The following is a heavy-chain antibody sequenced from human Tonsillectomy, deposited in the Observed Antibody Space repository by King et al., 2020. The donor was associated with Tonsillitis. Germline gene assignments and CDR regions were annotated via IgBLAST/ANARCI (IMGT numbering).Heavy chain of an antibody. CDR1: GYTLTDLS. V-gene: IGHV1-24*01. CDR2: FDPEDGKK. D-gene: IGHD3/OR15-3a*01. Sequence: QLVQSGAEVKKPGASVKVSCKVSGYTLTDLSMHWVRQAPGKGLEWRGGFDPEDGKKIYAQKFQGRVTMTEDTTTDTAYMELRSLRSEDTAVYYCATDLFWTDYYTSSWGQGTLVTVSS. J-gene: IGHJ4*02. CDR3: ATDLFWTDYYTSS.